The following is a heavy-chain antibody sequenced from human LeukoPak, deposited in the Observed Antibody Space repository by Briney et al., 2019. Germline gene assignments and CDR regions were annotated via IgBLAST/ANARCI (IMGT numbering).Heavy chain of an antibody. Sequence: SETLSLTCTVSGGSISSYYWSWIRQPPGKGLEWIGYIYYSGSTIYNPSLKSRVTISVDTSKNQFSLKLNSVTAADTAVYYCARDPRGGTSRDNWFDPWGQGTLVTVSS. D-gene: IGHD1-1*01. CDR3: ARDPRGGTSRDNWFDP. V-gene: IGHV4-59*01. CDR2: IYYSGST. CDR1: GGSISSYY. J-gene: IGHJ5*02.